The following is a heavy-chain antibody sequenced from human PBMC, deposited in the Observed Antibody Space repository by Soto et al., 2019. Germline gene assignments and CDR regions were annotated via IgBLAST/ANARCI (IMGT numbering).Heavy chain of an antibody. CDR2: IYYTEKT. J-gene: IGHJ6*02. V-gene: IGHV4-59*01. D-gene: IGHD2-2*01. CDR3: ARARFQLLNSYYYGMDV. CDR1: GGSISSYY. Sequence: QVQLQQSGPGLVKPSETLSLTCTVSGGSISSYYWSWIRQPPGKGLDWIGYIYYTEKTNYNPSLKSRVTISVDTSKNQFSLKLRYVTAADTGVYFCARARFQLLNSYYYGMDVWGQGTAVTVSS.